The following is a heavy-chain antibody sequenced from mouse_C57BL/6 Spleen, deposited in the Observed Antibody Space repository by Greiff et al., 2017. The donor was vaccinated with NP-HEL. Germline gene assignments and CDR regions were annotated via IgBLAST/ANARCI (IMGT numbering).Heavy chain of an antibody. CDR2: ISSGGSYP. CDR1: GFTFSSYG. Sequence: EVKVVESGGDLVKPGGSLKLSCAASGFTFSSYGMSWVRQTPDKRLEWVATISSGGSYPYYPDSVNGRFTISRDNAKNTLYLQMSSLKTEDTAMYYCARINSNAYWGQGTLVTVSA. J-gene: IGHJ3*01. V-gene: IGHV5-6*01. CDR3: ARINSNAY. D-gene: IGHD2-5*01.